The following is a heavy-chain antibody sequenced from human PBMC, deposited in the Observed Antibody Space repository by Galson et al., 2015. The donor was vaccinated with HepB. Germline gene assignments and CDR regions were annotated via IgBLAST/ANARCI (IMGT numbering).Heavy chain of an antibody. V-gene: IGHV4-31*03. Sequence: LSLTYKVSGGSIGSGNYHWSWFRQHPGKGLEWIGSIYYSGNTYHNPSLKSRLTISVDTSKNQFSLKLTSVTAADTAVYYCASSNYCSADTCDSPLDYWGQGTLVTVSS. CDR3: ASSNYCSADTCDSPLDY. CDR2: IYYSGNT. D-gene: IGHD2-15*01. J-gene: IGHJ4*02. CDR1: GGSIGSGNYH.